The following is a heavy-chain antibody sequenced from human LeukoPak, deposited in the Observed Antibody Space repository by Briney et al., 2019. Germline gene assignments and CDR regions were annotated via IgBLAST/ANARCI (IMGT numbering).Heavy chain of an antibody. CDR2: ISSRSNTI. J-gene: IGHJ4*02. V-gene: IGHV3-11*01. Sequence: GGSLRLSCAASGFTFSDYYMSWIRQAPGKGLEWVSYISSRSNTIYYADSVKGRFTISRDNAKNSLYLHMNSLRCEDTAVYYCARWGRTYNILTGYSYWGQGTLVTVSS. CDR1: GFTFSDYY. CDR3: ARWGRTYNILTGYSY. D-gene: IGHD3-9*01.